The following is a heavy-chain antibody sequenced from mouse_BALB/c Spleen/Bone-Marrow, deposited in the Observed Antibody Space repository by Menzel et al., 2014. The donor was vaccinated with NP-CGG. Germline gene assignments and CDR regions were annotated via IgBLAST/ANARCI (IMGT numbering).Heavy chain of an antibody. CDR2: INPGSRST. Sequence: QVQLQQSGAELARPGTSVKVSCKASGYAFTNYLIEWVKQRPGQGLEWIGVINPGSRSTNYNEKFKGKATLTADKSSSTAYMQLSSLTSDDSAVYFCARRTTGVAPFDYWGQGTTLTVSP. V-gene: IGHV1-54*01. CDR3: ARRTTGVAPFDY. J-gene: IGHJ2*01. D-gene: IGHD1-1*01. CDR1: GYAFTNYL.